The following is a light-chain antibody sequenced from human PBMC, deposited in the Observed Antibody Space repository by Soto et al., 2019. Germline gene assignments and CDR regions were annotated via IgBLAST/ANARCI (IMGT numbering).Light chain of an antibody. CDR3: QQYGNSPGFT. J-gene: IGKJ3*01. V-gene: IGKV3-20*01. Sequence: EIVLTQSPATLSVSPWERVTLXYRSSQSVSSNLAWYQQKPGQAPRLLIYGASSRATGIPDRFSGSGSGTDFTLTISRLEPEDFAVYYCQQYGNSPGFTFGPGTKVDIK. CDR1: QSVSSN. CDR2: GAS.